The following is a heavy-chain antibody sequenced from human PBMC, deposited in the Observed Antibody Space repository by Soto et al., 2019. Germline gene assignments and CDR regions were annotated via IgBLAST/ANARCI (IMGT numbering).Heavy chain of an antibody. V-gene: IGHV3-23*01. D-gene: IGHD3-22*01. CDR3: AKESYFDSSGAYCFAS. CDR2: ISGDGGRI. CDR1: RFTFASYA. J-gene: IGHJ4*02. Sequence: EVQLLESGGGLVQPGGSLRLSCAASRFTFASYAMSWVRQAPGKGLVWVSGISGDGGRIYYADSVKGRSTIARDNSKNMRDIQWNRMRADDTAGYDCAKESYFDSSGAYCFASWGEGNVVTVSS.